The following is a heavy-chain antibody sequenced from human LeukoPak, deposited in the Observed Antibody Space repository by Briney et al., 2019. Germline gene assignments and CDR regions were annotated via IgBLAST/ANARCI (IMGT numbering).Heavy chain of an antibody. Sequence: PSETLSLTCTVSGGSISSYYWSWIRQPPGKGLEWIGYIYTSGSTNYNPSLKSRVTISVDTSKNQFSLKLSSVTAADTAVYYCARTHSGYDWGSFDYWGQGTLVTVSS. J-gene: IGHJ4*02. V-gene: IGHV4-4*09. CDR3: ARTHSGYDWGSFDY. D-gene: IGHD5-12*01. CDR1: GGSISSYY. CDR2: IYTSGST.